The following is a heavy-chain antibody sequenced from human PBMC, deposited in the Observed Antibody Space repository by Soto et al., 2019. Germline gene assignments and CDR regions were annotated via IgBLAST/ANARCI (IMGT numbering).Heavy chain of an antibody. CDR2: IYPGYSYT. CDR1: GYSFTSYW. V-gene: IGHV5-51*01. J-gene: IGHJ4*02. CDR3: ASLGAGDSSGYYGGAIDY. Sequence: XESLKIYWKGSGYSFTSYWIGWVRQIPGKGLEWMGIIYPGYSYTRYSPSLQGQVTISADKSISTAYLQWSSLKASDTAMYYCASLGAGDSSGYYGGAIDYWGQGTLVTVPS. D-gene: IGHD3-22*01.